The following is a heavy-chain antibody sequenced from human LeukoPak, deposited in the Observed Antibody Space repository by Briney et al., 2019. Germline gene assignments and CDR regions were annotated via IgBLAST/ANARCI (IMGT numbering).Heavy chain of an antibody. CDR3: ARLKYSGSYVDLDY. CDR2: INPNSGGT. D-gene: IGHD1-26*01. V-gene: IGHV1-2*02. J-gene: IGHJ4*02. CDR1: GYTFTGYY. Sequence: ASVKVSCKASGYTFTGYYMHWVRQAPGRGLEWMGWINPNSGGTNYAQKFQGRVTMTRDTSISTAYMELSRLRSDDTAVYYCARLKYSGSYVDLDYWGQGTLVTVSS.